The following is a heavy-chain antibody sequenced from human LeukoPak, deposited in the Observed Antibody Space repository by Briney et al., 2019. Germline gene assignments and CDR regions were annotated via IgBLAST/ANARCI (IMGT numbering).Heavy chain of an antibody. CDR2: IRTKPKSYTT. Sequence: PGGSLRLSCGASGFSFRDHYMDWVRQPPGKGLEWVGRIRTKPKSYTTDYAASVKGRFTISRDDSKNLLYLQTNSLKTEDTAVYYCGRVGDYFDNNGYSLDAVDAWGRGTMVTVSS. CDR1: GFSFRDHY. D-gene: IGHD3-22*01. CDR3: GRVGDYFDNNGYSLDAVDA. J-gene: IGHJ3*01. V-gene: IGHV3-72*01.